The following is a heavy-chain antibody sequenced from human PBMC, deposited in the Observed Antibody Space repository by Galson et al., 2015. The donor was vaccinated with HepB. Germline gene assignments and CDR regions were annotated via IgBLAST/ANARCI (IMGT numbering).Heavy chain of an antibody. CDR1: GGTFSSYA. Sequence: SVKVSCKAAGGTFSSYAISWVRQAPGQGLEWMGGIIPIFGTANYAQKFQGRVTITADESTSTAYMELSSLRSEDTAVYYCARAKIPLQKIQLWPRSLYYYYYYRDVWVKGTAVTVSS. V-gene: IGHV1-69*13. D-gene: IGHD5-18*01. CDR2: IIPIFGTA. CDR3: ARAKIPLQKIQLWPRSLYYYYYYRDV. J-gene: IGHJ6*03.